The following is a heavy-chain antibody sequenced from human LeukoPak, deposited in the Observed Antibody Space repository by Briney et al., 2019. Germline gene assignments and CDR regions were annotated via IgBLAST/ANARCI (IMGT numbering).Heavy chain of an antibody. CDR1: GFTFSSYG. V-gene: IGHV3-30*18. J-gene: IGHJ4*02. CDR2: ISYDGSNK. D-gene: IGHD2-8*01. CDR3: AKLAYCTNGVCYRGDY. Sequence: GGSLRLSCAASGFTFSSYGMHWVRQAPGKGLEWVAVISYDGSNKYYADSMKGRFTTSRDNSKNTLYLQMNSLRAEDTAVYYCAKLAYCTNGVCYRGDYWGQGTLVTVSS.